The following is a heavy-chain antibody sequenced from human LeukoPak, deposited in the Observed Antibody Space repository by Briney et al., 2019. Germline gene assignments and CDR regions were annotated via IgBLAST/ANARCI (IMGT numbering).Heavy chain of an antibody. V-gene: IGHV1-18*01. CDR3: ARRKYGADYNGMDV. Sequence: GASVKVSCKASGYTFSCYGINWVRLAPGRGPEKMASINPQKRDTHYAQNFQGRVTVTAGTSTNTAYMELRSLRSDDTAIYYCARRKYGADYNGMDVWGQGTTVTVSS. CDR1: GYTFSCYG. J-gene: IGHJ6*02. CDR2: INPQKRDT. D-gene: IGHD4/OR15-4a*01.